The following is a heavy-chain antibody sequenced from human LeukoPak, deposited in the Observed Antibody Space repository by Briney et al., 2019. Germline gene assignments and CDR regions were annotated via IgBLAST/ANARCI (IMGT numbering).Heavy chain of an antibody. CDR1: GGTFSSYA. CDR3: ALYYYDSSGYQIDAFDI. CDR2: IIPILGTA. D-gene: IGHD3-22*01. J-gene: IGHJ3*02. Sequence: ASVKVSCKASGGTFSSYAISWVRQAPGQGLEWMGGIIPILGTANYAQKFQGRVTITTDESTSTAYMELSSLRSEDTAVYYCALYYYDSSGYQIDAFDIWGQGTMVTVSS. V-gene: IGHV1-69*05.